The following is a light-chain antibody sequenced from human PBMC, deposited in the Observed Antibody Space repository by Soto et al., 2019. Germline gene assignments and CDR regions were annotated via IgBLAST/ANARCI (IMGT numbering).Light chain of an antibody. CDR1: QSISSF. Sequence: DIQMTQSPSSLSASVGDRVTITCRASQSISSFLNWYQKKPGKAPKLLIYAASSLQSGVPSRFSGSGSGTDFTLTIRSLQHEDFATYYCQQSYSTPRTFGQGTKVEIK. V-gene: IGKV1-39*01. J-gene: IGKJ1*01. CDR2: AAS. CDR3: QQSYSTPRT.